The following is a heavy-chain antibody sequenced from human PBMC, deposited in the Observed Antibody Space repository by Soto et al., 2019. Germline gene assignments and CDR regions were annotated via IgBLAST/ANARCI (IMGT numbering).Heavy chain of an antibody. CDR1: GFTFSSYA. V-gene: IGHV3-23*01. CDR2: ISGSGGNT. CDR3: AKGTSSAWYHFDY. J-gene: IGHJ4*02. D-gene: IGHD6-19*01. Sequence: TGGSLRLSCAASGFTFSSYAMGWVRQAPGKGLEWVSVISGSGGNTYYADSVKGRFTVSRDNSKDTLYLQMNSLGAEDAAVYYCAKGTSSAWYHFDYWGQGTLVTVSS.